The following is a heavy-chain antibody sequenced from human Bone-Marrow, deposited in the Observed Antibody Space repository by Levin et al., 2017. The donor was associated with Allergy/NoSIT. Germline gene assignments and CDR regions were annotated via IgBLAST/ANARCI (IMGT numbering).Heavy chain of an antibody. CDR3: ARDAGYNWNDPSLVNSNWFDP. J-gene: IGHJ5*02. CDR2: IWYDGSNK. Sequence: PGGSLRLSCAASGFTFSSYGMHWVRQAPGKGLEWVAVIWYDGSNKYYADSVKGRFTISRDNSKNTLYLQMNSLRAEDTAVYYCARDAGYNWNDPSLVNSNWFDPWGQGTLVTVSS. CDR1: GFTFSSYG. V-gene: IGHV3-33*01. D-gene: IGHD1-1*01.